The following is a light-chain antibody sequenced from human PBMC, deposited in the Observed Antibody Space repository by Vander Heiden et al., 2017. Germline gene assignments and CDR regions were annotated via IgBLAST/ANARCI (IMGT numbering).Light chain of an antibody. CDR3: QSYDSSLSGSGV. CDR1: SSTTGAGYD. CDR2: GNS. Sequence: HSVPTQPPSASGAPGQTLTLSCPRSSSTTGAGYDVHWYQQLPGTAPKLLIDGNSNRPSGVPDRFSGSKSGTSASLAITGRQAEDEADDYCQSYDSSLSGSGVFGGGTKLTVL. V-gene: IGLV1-40*01. J-gene: IGLJ2*01.